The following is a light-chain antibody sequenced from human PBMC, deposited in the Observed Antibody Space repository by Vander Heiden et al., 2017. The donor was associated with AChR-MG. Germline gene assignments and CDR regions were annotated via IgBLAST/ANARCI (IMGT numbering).Light chain of an antibody. CDR3: SSYTTSSTLV. V-gene: IGLV2-14*02. Sequence: QSALTQPPAASGSPGQSLTTSCTGTSIDFGNYNLVSWYLHHPGQPPKLTIYDGSKRPSGVSNHFSGCKAGNTASLTISGLQAEDEDEYYGSSYTTSSTLVFGGGTKLTVL. CDR2: DGS. J-gene: IGLJ2*01. CDR1: SIDFGNYNL.